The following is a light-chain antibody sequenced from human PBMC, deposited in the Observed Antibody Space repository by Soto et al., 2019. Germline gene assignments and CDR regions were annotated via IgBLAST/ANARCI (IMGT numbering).Light chain of an antibody. J-gene: IGKJ1*01. CDR1: QGVGST. V-gene: IGKV3-20*01. CDR3: QQYGSSLT. Sequence: EIVITQSPATLSVPPGERVTLSGTASQGVGSTLAWYRQQPGQAPRLLIYDAYIRATGVPARFSGSGSGTDFTLTISRLEPEDFAVYYCQQYGSSLTFGQGTKVDIK. CDR2: DAY.